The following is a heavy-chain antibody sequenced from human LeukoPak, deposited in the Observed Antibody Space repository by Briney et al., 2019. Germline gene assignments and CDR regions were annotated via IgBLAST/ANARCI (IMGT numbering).Heavy chain of an antibody. Sequence: ASVKVSCKASGYTFTGYYMHWVRQATGQGLEWMGRINPNSGGTNYAQKFQCRVTMTSDTSINTAYMELSRLRSDDTAVYYCARWKVEYYDSSGSNWFDPWGQGTLVTVSS. CDR2: INPNSGGT. CDR1: GYTFTGYY. V-gene: IGHV1-2*06. J-gene: IGHJ5*02. D-gene: IGHD3-22*01. CDR3: ARWKVEYYDSSGSNWFDP.